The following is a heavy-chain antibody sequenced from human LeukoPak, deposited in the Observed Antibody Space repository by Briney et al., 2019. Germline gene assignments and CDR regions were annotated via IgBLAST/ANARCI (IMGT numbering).Heavy chain of an antibody. CDR2: ILPISGTA. V-gene: IGHV1-8*01. CDR1: GYSFTSYD. D-gene: IGHD3-10*01. Sequence: ASVKVSCKASGYSFTSYDINWVRQAPGQGLEWMGGILPISGTADYAQKFQGRVSITRNTSISTAYMELSSLRSEDTAVYYCARVRGVTSLRFDPWGQGTLVTVSS. J-gene: IGHJ5*02. CDR3: ARVRGVTSLRFDP.